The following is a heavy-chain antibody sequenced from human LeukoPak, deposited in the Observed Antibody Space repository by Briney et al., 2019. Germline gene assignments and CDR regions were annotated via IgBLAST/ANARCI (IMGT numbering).Heavy chain of an antibody. Sequence: SETLSLTCTVSGGSISSYYWSWIRQPAGKGLEWIGRIYTSGSTNYNPSLKSRVTISVDKSKNQFSLRLTSVTAADTAVYYCARLPRIPLFGVAFKFGWIDSWGQGILVTVSS. V-gene: IGHV4-4*07. CDR3: ARLPRIPLFGVAFKFGWIDS. D-gene: IGHD3-3*01. CDR2: IYTSGST. CDR1: GGSISSYY. J-gene: IGHJ5*01.